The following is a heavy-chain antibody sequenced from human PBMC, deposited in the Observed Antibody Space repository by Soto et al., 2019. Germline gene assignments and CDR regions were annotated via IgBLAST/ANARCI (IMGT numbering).Heavy chain of an antibody. CDR3: ARGEWLLGLDY. V-gene: IGHV1-18*01. D-gene: IGHD3-16*01. CDR1: GYTFRNYG. Sequence: QVQLAQSGTEVRRPGASVKVSCTASGYTFRNYGLSWVRQAPGQGLEWMGWISPYNGDTKYTQKFQGRVTMTIDTSTSTTYMELRSLRFDDTAVYYCARGEWLLGLDYWGQGTRVTVSS. J-gene: IGHJ4*02. CDR2: ISPYNGDT.